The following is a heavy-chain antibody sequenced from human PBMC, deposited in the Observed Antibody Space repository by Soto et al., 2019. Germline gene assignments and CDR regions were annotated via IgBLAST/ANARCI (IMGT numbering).Heavy chain of an antibody. Sequence: SETLSLTCTVSGGSTSSYYWSWIRQPPGKGLEWIGYIYYSGSTNYNPSLKSRVTISVDTSKNQFSLKLSSVTAADTAVYYCARDLDYYDSSGYYQYYFDYWGQGTLVTVSS. CDR1: GGSTSSYY. D-gene: IGHD3-22*01. CDR3: ARDLDYYDSSGYYQYYFDY. V-gene: IGHV4-59*01. J-gene: IGHJ4*02. CDR2: IYYSGST.